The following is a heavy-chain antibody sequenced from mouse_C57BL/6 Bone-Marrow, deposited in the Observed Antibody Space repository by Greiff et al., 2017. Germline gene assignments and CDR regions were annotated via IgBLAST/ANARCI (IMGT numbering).Heavy chain of an antibody. CDR2: INPNNGGT. CDR1: GYTFTDYY. V-gene: IGHV1-26*01. CDR3: SREVYYGPSWFAY. J-gene: IGHJ3*01. Sequence: VQLQQSGPELVKPGASVTISCKASGYTFTDYYMNWVQQSHGTSLEWIGDINPNNGGTSYKQKFKGKATLTVDKSSSTAYMELRSLTSEDSAVYYCSREVYYGPSWFAYCGQGTLVTVSA. D-gene: IGHD1-1*01.